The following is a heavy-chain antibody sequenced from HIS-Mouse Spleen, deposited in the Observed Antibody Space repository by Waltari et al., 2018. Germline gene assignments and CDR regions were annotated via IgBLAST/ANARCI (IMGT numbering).Heavy chain of an antibody. J-gene: IGHJ3*02. CDR2: IIPILGIA. Sequence: QVQLVQSGAEVKKPGSSVKVSCKASGGTFSSYAISCVRQAPGQGLEGMGRIIPILGIANYAQKFQGRVTITADKSTSTAYMELSSLRSEDTAVYYCARHPEIAAAVGAFDIWGQGTMVTVSS. CDR3: ARHPEIAAAVGAFDI. CDR1: GGTFSSYA. D-gene: IGHD6-13*01. V-gene: IGHV1-69*04.